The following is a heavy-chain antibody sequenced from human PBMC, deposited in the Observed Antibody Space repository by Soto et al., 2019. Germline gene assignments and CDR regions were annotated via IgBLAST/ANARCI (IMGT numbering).Heavy chain of an antibody. CDR2: ISGYNGDT. V-gene: IGHV1-18*01. J-gene: IGHJ6*02. CDR1: GYTFTRYG. Sequence: ASVKVSCKASGYTFTRYGISWVRQAPGQGLEWMGWISGYNGDTNYAQKFQDRVSMTIDTSTGTASMELRSLASDDTAIYYCAKNGQPPYYYYGLDVWGQGTKVTVSS. D-gene: IGHD2-8*01. CDR3: AKNGQPPYYYYGLDV.